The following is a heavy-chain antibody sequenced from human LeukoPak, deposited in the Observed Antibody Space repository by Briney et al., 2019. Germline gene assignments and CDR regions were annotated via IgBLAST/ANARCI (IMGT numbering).Heavy chain of an antibody. CDR2: ISASDGST. CDR1: RFTFSSFA. Sequence: GGSLRLSCTACRFTFSSFAMSWARQAPGKGLEWVSTISASDGSTYYADSVKGRFTISRDNSKSTLYLQMNSLRAEDTAVYYCAKEPHFGVVTSLDYLGQGTLVTVAS. V-gene: IGHV3-23*01. J-gene: IGHJ4*02. D-gene: IGHD3-3*01. CDR3: AKEPHFGVVTSLDY.